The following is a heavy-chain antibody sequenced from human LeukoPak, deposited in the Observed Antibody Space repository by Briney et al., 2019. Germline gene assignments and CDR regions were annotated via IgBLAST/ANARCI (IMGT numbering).Heavy chain of an antibody. Sequence: GASVKVSCKASGGTFSSYAISWVRQAPGQGLEWMGGIIPIFGTANYAQKFQGRVTITADESTSTAYMELSSLRSEDTAVYYCARERRLVVVVAAIDAFDIWGQGTMVTVSS. J-gene: IGHJ3*02. V-gene: IGHV1-69*13. CDR3: ARERRLVVVVAAIDAFDI. CDR2: IIPIFGTA. CDR1: GGTFSSYA. D-gene: IGHD2-15*01.